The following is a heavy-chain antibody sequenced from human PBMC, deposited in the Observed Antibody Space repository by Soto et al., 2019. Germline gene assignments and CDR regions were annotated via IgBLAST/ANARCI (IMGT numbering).Heavy chain of an antibody. CDR3: ENFPDWGSGTN. V-gene: IGHV4-39*01. Sequence: QLQLQESGPGLVKPSETLSLTCTVTGGSITSSSYYWAWIRQPPGKGLEWIASIYFSGGTYYNSSLRNRVTISVDTSKNRFSLNLRSVNAADTALYSCENFPDWGSGTNWGQGTRVIVSS. CDR2: IYFSGGT. D-gene: IGHD3-10*01. CDR1: GGSITSSSYY. J-gene: IGHJ4*02.